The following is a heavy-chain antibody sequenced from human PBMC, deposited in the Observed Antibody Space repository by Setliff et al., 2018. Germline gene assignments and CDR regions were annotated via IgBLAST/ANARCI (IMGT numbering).Heavy chain of an antibody. V-gene: IGHV4-61*09. CDR3: ARVAQYSSSSFYCRDGPCKVGALDI. CDR1: GGSISSGSYY. D-gene: IGHD6-6*01. J-gene: IGHJ3*02. Sequence: SETLSLTCTVSGGSISSGSYYWSWIRQPAGKGLEWIGHIYTSGSTNYNPSLKSRVTISVDTSKNQFSLKLSSVTAADTAVYYCARVAQYSSSSFYCRDGPCKVGALDIWGQGTMVTVSS. CDR2: IYTSGST.